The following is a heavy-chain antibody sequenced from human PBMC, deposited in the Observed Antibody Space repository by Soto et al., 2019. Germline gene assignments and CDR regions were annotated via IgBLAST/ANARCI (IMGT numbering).Heavy chain of an antibody. D-gene: IGHD6-6*01. CDR3: AKVSPVAARPHYYYGMDV. V-gene: IGHV3-23*01. CDR2: ISGSGGST. CDR1: GFTFSSYA. Sequence: GGSLRLSCAASGFTFSSYAMSWVRQAPGKGLEWVSAISGSGGSTYYADSVKGRFTISRDNSKNTLHLQMNSLRAEDTAVYYCAKVSPVAARPHYYYGMDVWGQGTTVTVSS. J-gene: IGHJ6*02.